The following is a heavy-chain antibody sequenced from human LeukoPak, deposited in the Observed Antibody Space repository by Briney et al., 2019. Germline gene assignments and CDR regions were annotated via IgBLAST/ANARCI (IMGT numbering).Heavy chain of an antibody. CDR2: ISYDGSNK. D-gene: IGHD1-7*01. V-gene: IGHV3-30*03. CDR1: GFTFSSYG. J-gene: IGHJ4*02. Sequence: GGSLRLSCAASGFTFSSYGMHWVRQAPGKGLEWVAVISYDGSNKYYADPVKGRFTISRDNSKNTLYLQMNSLRAEDTAIYYCARDYWWNYDYWGQGTLVTVSS. CDR3: ARDYWWNYDY.